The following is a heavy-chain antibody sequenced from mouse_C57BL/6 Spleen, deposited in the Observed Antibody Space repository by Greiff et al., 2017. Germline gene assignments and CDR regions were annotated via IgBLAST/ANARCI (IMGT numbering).Heavy chain of an antibody. Sequence: VHVKQSGPELVKPGASVKISCKASGYSFTDYNMNWVKQSNGKSLEWIGVINPNYGTTSYNQKFKGKATLTVDQSSSTAYMQLNSLTSEDSAVYYCAPQGGSSYGGDYWGQGTSVTVSS. CDR2: INPNYGTT. D-gene: IGHD1-1*01. J-gene: IGHJ4*01. V-gene: IGHV1-39*01. CDR1: GYSFTDYN. CDR3: APQGGSSYGGDY.